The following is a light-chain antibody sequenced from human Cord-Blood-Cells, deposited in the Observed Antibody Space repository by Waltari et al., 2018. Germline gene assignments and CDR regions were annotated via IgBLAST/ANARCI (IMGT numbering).Light chain of an antibody. V-gene: IGKV2D-29*02. CDR1: QSLLQSDGNPY. CDR3: MQSIKLPLP. Sequence: DIIMTQTPLSLSVTPGHRASLSSKSSQSLLQSDGNPYLYSYLQKPGHSPQLLIYAVSKRVSGVPDRVSGSESGTEFTLKISRVEAEDVWVFYCMQSIKLPLPLGGGTKVELK. J-gene: IGKJ4*01. CDR2: AVS.